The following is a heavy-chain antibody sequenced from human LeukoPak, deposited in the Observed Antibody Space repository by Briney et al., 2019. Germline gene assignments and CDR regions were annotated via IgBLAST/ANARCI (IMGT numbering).Heavy chain of an antibody. CDR3: ARDPYYYDSSGYFDK. CDR2: ISYDGSDQ. CDR1: GFTFSGNA. Sequence: GGSLRLSCAASGFTFSGNAMHWVRQAPGKGLERVAVISYDGSDQYYPDSVKGRFTISRDNSKNTLYLQMNSLRVEDTAVYYCARDPYYYDSSGYFDKWGQGTLVTVSS. D-gene: IGHD3-22*01. V-gene: IGHV3-30*04. J-gene: IGHJ4*02.